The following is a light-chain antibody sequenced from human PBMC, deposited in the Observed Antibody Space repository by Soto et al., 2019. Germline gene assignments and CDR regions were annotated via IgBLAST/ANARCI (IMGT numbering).Light chain of an antibody. Sequence: DIQMTQSPSSLSASVGDRVTITCRASQSISSYLNWYQQKPGKAPKLLIYAASSLQSGVPSRSSGSGSGTDFTLTISSLQPEDFATYYYQQSYSTPPEWAFGQGTKVDIK. CDR2: AAS. CDR3: QQSYSTPPEWA. CDR1: QSISSY. J-gene: IGKJ1*01. V-gene: IGKV1-39*01.